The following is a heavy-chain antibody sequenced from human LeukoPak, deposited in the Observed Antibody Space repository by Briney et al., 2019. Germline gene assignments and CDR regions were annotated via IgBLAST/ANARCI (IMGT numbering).Heavy chain of an antibody. V-gene: IGHV3-30*18. J-gene: IGHJ4*02. Sequence: PGGSLRLSCAASGFTFNSYGMHWVRQAPGKGLEWVAIISYDGSNKYYADSVKGRFTISRDNSRTTLYLQMNSLRAEDTAVYYCAKAPPNCNTVSCYADYWGQGTLVTVSS. CDR3: AKAPPNCNTVSCYADY. CDR2: ISYDGSNK. CDR1: GFTFNSYG. D-gene: IGHD2-2*01.